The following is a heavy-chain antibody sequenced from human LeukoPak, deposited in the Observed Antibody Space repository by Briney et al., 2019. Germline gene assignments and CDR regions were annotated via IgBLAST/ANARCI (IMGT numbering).Heavy chain of an antibody. J-gene: IGHJ6*02. CDR1: GLTFDDYA. CDR3: AKDMGSGYYDSSGYYPNYYYYYGMDV. V-gene: IGHV3-9*01. CDR2: ISWNSGSI. Sequence: GGSLRLSCAASGLTFDDYAMHWVRQAPGKGLGWVSGISWNSGSIGYADSVKGRFTISRDNAKNSLYLQMNSLRAEDTALYYCAKDMGSGYYDSSGYYPNYYYYYGMDVWGQGTTVTVSS. D-gene: IGHD3-22*01.